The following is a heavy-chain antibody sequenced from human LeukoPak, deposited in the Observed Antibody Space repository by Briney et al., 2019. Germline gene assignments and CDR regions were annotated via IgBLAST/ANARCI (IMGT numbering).Heavy chain of an antibody. CDR3: ARENNWNLIDY. Sequence: SPSETLSLTCTVSGGSISSYYWSWIRQPPGKGLEWIGYIYYSGSTNYNPSLKSRVTISVDTSKNQFSLKLSSVTAADTAVYYCARENNWNLIDYWGQGTLVTVSS. J-gene: IGHJ4*02. V-gene: IGHV4-59*01. D-gene: IGHD1-20*01. CDR2: IYYSGST. CDR1: GGSISSYY.